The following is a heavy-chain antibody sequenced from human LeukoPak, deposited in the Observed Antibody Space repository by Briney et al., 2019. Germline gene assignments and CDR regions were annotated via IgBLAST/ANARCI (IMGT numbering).Heavy chain of an antibody. J-gene: IGHJ4*02. V-gene: IGHV3-30*02. CDR3: AKDHYVWGSYRYIVDY. CDR1: GFTFSSDG. CDR2: MRYDGSNK. D-gene: IGHD3-16*02. Sequence: GGSLRLSCAASGFTFSSDGMHWVRQAPGKGLEWLAFMRYDGSNKYYADSGKGRFTISRDNSKNTLYLQMHRMRAEETAVYYCAKDHYVWGSYRYIVDYWGQGPLVTVSS.